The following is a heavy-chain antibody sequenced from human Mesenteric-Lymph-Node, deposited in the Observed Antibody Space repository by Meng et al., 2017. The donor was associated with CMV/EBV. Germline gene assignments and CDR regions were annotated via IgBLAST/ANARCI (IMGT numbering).Heavy chain of an antibody. J-gene: IGHJ4*02. CDR3: AKVTYYYDSSGYYHFDY. V-gene: IGHV3-9*01. CDR1: GFTFSSYG. Sequence: SLKISCAASGFTFSSYGMHWVRQAPGKGLEWVSGISWNSGSIGYADSVKGRFTISRDNAKNSLYLQMNSLRAEDTAVYYCAKVTYYYDSSGYYHFDYWGQGTLVTVSS. D-gene: IGHD3-22*01. CDR2: ISWNSGSI.